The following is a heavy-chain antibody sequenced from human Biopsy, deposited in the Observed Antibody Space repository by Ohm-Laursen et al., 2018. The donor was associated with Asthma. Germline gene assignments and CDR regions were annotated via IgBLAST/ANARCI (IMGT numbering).Heavy chain of an antibody. CDR2: ISYSGST. CDR1: GGSVSSGSHY. CDR3: ARDFVDSAMDYFDY. J-gene: IGHJ4*02. V-gene: IGHV4-61*01. Sequence: SDTLSPTCTVSGGSVSSGSHYWSWIRQPPGKGLEWIGYISYSGSTNYNPSLKSRVTISVDTSKNQFSLKLSSVTAADTAVYYCARDFVDSAMDYFDYWGQGTLVTVSS. D-gene: IGHD5-18*01.